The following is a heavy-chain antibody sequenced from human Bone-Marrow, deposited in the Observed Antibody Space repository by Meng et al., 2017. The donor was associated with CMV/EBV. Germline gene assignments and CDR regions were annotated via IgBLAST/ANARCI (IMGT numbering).Heavy chain of an antibody. CDR1: EFIFRSYA. Sequence: GGSLRLSCAASEFIFRSYAMHWVRQAPGKGLEWVAVISYDGSNKYYADSVKGRFTISRDNSKNTLYLQMNSLRAEDTAVYYCAREDSSGHGEYDFDYWGQGTLVTVSS. J-gene: IGHJ4*02. V-gene: IGHV3-30*04. CDR3: AREDSSGHGEYDFDY. CDR2: ISYDGSNK. D-gene: IGHD3-10*01.